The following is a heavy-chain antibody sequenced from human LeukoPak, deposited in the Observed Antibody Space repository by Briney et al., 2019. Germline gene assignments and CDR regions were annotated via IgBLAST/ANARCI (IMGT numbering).Heavy chain of an antibody. CDR1: GFGFSNYV. CDR2: ISYDGNNK. D-gene: IGHD7-27*01. Sequence: GRSLRLSCATSGFGFSNYVMYWVRQAPRKGLEWVAVISYDGNNKYYADSVKGRFTISRDNSRNTLYLQMNSLRVEDTAVYYCTKGVLGRTQSVSAGLDHWGQGTPVTVSS. V-gene: IGHV3-30*18. J-gene: IGHJ4*02. CDR3: TKGVLGRTQSVSAGLDH.